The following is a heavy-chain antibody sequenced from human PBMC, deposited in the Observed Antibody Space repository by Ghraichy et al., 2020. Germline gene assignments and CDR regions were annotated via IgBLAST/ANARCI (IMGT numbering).Heavy chain of an antibody. V-gene: IGHV2-5*02. D-gene: IGHD1-26*01. Sequence: SGPTLVKPTQTLTLTCSLSGFSLNTRPVGLGWIRQGPGKALEWLGFIYWDDDRRYSPSLKSRLTIFKDSSKNNVVLIMTDVDPVDTGTYYCARRLPVAGAWDVGLFDYWGQGIQVTVSS. CDR3: ARRLPVAGAWDVGLFDY. J-gene: IGHJ4*02. CDR1: GFSLNTRPVG. CDR2: IYWDDDR.